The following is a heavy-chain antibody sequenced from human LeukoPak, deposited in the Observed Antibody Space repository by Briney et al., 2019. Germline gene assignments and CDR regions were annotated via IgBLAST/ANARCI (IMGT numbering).Heavy chain of an antibody. CDR2: IVVGSGNT. CDR1: GFTFTSSA. D-gene: IGHD6-13*01. V-gene: IGHV1-58*01. Sequence: GTSVKVSCKASGFTFTSSAVQWVRQARGQRLEWIGWIVVGSGNTNYAQKFQERVTITRDMSTSTAYMELSSLRSEDTAVYYCAAVFAAAGTYYYYYGMDVCGKGTTVTVSS. CDR3: AAVFAAAGTYYYYYGMDV. J-gene: IGHJ6*04.